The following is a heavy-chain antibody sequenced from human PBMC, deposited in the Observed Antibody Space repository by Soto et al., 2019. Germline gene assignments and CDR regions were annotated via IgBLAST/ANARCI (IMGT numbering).Heavy chain of an antibody. D-gene: IGHD6-13*01. CDR2: MNPNSGNT. CDR1: GYTFTSYA. J-gene: IGHJ6*03. CDR3: ARYPAASLYYYYYMDV. Sequence: ASVKVSCKASGYTFTSYAMHWLRQAPGQRLEWMGWMNPNSGNTGYAQKFQGRVTMTRNTSISTAYMELSSLRSEDTAVFYCARYPAASLYYYYYMDVWGKGTTVTVSS. V-gene: IGHV1-8*02.